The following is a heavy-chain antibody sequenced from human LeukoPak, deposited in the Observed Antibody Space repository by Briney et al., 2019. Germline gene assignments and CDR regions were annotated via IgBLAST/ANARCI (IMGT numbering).Heavy chain of an antibody. CDR1: GFTFSSYW. CDR2: INHNGNVN. J-gene: IGHJ4*02. Sequence: GGSLRLSCAASGFTFSSYWMNWARQAPGKGLEWVASINHNGNVNYYVDSVKGRFTISRDNAKNSLYLQMNSLRAEDTALYYCAKDINYYDSSGIDYWGQGTLVTVSS. D-gene: IGHD3-22*01. CDR3: AKDINYYDSSGIDY. V-gene: IGHV3-7*03.